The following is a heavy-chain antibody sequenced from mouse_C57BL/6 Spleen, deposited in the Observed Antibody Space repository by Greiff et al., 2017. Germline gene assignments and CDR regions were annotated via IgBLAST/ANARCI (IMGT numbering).Heavy chain of an antibody. V-gene: IGHV1-18*01. J-gene: IGHJ2*01. CDR3: ARYYGSSYYFDY. Sequence: EVQLQQSGPELVKPGASVKIPCKASGYTFTDYNMDWVKQSHGKSLEWIGDINPNNGGTNYNQKFKGKATLTVDKSSSTAYMVLRSLTSEDTAVYYCARYYGSSYYFDYWGQGTTLTVSS. CDR2: INPNNGGT. D-gene: IGHD1-1*01. CDR1: GYTFTDYN.